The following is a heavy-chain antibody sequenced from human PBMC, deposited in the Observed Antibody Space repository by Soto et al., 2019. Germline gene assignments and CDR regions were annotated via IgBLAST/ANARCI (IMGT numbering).Heavy chain of an antibody. CDR3: AGTFYDILTGYPPVYYYYGMDV. J-gene: IGHJ6*02. CDR2: IYYSGST. V-gene: IGHV4-59*01. Sequence: QVQLQESGPGLVKPSETLSLTCTVSGGSISSYYWSWIRQPPGKGLEWIGYIYYSGSTNYNPSLKNRVTISVDTSKNQFSLKLSSVTAADTAVYYCAGTFYDILTGYPPVYYYYGMDVWGQGTTVTVSS. D-gene: IGHD3-9*01. CDR1: GGSISSYY.